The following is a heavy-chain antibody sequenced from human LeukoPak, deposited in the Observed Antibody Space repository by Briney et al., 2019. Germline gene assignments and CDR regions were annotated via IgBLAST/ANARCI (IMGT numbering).Heavy chain of an antibody. Sequence: GGSLRLSCAASGFTFSDYYMSWIRQALGKGLEWVSYISSSSSTIYYADSVKGRFTISRDNAKNSLYLQMNSLRDEDTAVYYCARERGVEGHYYYGMDVWGQGTTVTVSS. V-gene: IGHV3-11*04. CDR1: GFTFSDYY. CDR3: ARERGVEGHYYYGMDV. D-gene: IGHD3-3*01. CDR2: ISSSSSTI. J-gene: IGHJ6*02.